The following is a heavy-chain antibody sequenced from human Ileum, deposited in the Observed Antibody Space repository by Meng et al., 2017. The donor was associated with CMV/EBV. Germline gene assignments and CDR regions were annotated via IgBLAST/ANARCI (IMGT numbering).Heavy chain of an antibody. J-gene: IGHJ4*02. CDR2: VYYSGTT. Sequence: QLQLQEAGSGLVKPSETLSLTCTASGGSITSSTYYWGWIRQPPGKGLEWIGSVYYSGTTYYNPSLKSRVNMSIDTSKNRFSLKLSSATAADTAVYYCARNVGFYSSQIAYWGQGALVTVSS. CDR1: GGSITSSTYY. D-gene: IGHD3-3*01. CDR3: ARNVGFYSSQIAY. V-gene: IGHV4-39*07.